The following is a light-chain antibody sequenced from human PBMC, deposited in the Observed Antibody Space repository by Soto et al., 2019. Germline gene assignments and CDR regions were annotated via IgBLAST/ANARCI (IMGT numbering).Light chain of an antibody. Sequence: EIVLTQSPGTLSLSPGERATLSCRASQSVSSSYLAWYQQKPGQAPRLLIYGASSRATGIPDRFSGSGSGTDFXLTISXXXXEDXXVXXXXXXXSSPPYTFGQGTKLEIK. CDR1: QSVSSSY. V-gene: IGKV3-20*01. CDR3: XXXXSSPPYT. J-gene: IGKJ2*01. CDR2: GAS.